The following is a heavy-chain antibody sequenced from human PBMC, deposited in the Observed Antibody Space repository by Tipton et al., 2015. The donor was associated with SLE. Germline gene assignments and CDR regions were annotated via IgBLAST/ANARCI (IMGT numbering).Heavy chain of an antibody. D-gene: IGHD6-19*01. CDR1: GGSFSGYY. V-gene: IGHV4-34*01. CDR3: ARHGDIAVSVRGCFDY. CDR2: INHSGST. Sequence: GLVKPSETLSLTCAVYGGSFSGYYWSWLRQPPGTGLEWIGEINHSGSTTYNPSPKSRVTISVDTSKNQFSLKLSSVTAADTAVYYGARHGDIAVSVRGCFDYWGQGALVTASS. J-gene: IGHJ4*02.